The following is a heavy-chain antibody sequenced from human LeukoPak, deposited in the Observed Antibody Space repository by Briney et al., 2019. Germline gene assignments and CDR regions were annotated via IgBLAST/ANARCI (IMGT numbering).Heavy chain of an antibody. V-gene: IGHV5-51*01. Sequence: GASLKISCRGSGYSFISYCIGWVSQMPGKGLEWMGGIYPGDSDTRYSPSFQGQVTISADTSISTASLQWSSLKASDTAMYYCARRDSYKQACDYWGQGTLVTVSS. D-gene: IGHD5-24*01. CDR3: ARRDSYKQACDY. CDR1: GYSFISYC. CDR2: IYPGDSDT. J-gene: IGHJ4*01.